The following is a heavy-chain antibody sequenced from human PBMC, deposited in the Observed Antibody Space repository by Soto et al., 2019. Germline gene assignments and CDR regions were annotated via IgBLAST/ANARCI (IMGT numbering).Heavy chain of an antibody. CDR1: VYTFTSYG. CDR3: ARSRPYCSGGSCYYTTFDY. V-gene: IGHV1-18*01. J-gene: IGHJ4*02. Sequence: ASVKVSCKASVYTFTSYGISWVRQAPGQGLEWMGWISAYNGNTNYAQKLQGRVTMTTDTSTSTAYMELRSLRSDDTAVYYCARSRPYCSGGSCYYTTFDYWGQGTLVTVS. CDR2: ISAYNGNT. D-gene: IGHD2-15*01.